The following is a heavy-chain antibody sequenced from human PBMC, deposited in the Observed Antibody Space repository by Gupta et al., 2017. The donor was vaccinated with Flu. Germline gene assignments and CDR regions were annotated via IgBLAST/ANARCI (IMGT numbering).Heavy chain of an antibody. D-gene: IGHD5-18*01. CDR1: GFTFGNYA. Sequence: EVQLLESWGGLAQPGGSLRLSCVASGFTFGNYALDWVRQAPGKGLEWVAAMSSAAATYYERSVQGRFVISRDNSKNTVYLQMSGLTAEDTAVYYCTKDTSYALDHWAQGTLVSVSS. J-gene: IGHJ4*01. CDR2: MSSAAAT. CDR3: TKDTSYALDH. V-gene: IGHV3-23*01.